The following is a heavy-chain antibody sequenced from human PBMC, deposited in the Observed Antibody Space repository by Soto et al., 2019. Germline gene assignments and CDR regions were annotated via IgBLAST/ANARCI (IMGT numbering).Heavy chain of an antibody. CDR2: ISGSGGST. D-gene: IGHD6-13*01. CDR1: GFTFSSYA. J-gene: IGHJ4*02. V-gene: IGHV3-23*01. Sequence: EVQLLESGGGLVQPGGSLRLSCAASGFTFSSYAMSWVRQAPGKGLEWVSAISGSGGSTYYEDSVKGRITISRDNSKKTLYLQMNSLRAEDTAVYYCAYSSTPFDYWGQGTLVTVSS. CDR3: AYSSTPFDY.